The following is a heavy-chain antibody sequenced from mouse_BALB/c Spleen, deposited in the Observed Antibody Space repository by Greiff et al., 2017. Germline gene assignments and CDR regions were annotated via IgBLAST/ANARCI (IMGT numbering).Heavy chain of an antibody. J-gene: IGHJ4*01. Sequence: EVHLVESGGGLVQPGGSLKLSCAASGFTFSSYGMSWVRQTPDKRLELVATINSNGGSTYYPDSVKGRFTISRDNAKNTLYLQMSSLKSEDTAMYYCAMIYYGNYGYAMDYWGQGTSVTVSS. CDR1: GFTFSSYG. V-gene: IGHV5-6-3*01. D-gene: IGHD2-1*01. CDR3: AMIYYGNYGYAMDY. CDR2: INSNGGST.